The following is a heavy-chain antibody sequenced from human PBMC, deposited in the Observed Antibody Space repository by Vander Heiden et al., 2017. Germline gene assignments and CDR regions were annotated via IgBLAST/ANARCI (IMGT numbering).Heavy chain of an antibody. CDR1: GGSVNRGSHH. J-gene: IGHJ4*02. CDR2: IHYSGST. Sequence: QVQLLESGPGLVKPSETLSLTCTVPGGSVNRGSHHWSWIRQPPGKGLEGIGYIHYSGSTKYNPSLKSRVTMSVDTSKNQFSLKMSSVTAADTAVYHCARVTFDYGDRDYFDFWGQGTLVTVSA. D-gene: IGHD4-17*01. CDR3: ARVTFDYGDRDYFDF. V-gene: IGHV4-61*01.